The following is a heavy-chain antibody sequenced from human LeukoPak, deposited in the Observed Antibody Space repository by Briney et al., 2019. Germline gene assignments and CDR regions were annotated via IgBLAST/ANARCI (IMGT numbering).Heavy chain of an antibody. V-gene: IGHV1-8*01. D-gene: IGHD3-16*02. CDR1: GYTFTSYD. CDR3: ARGWGGVMITFGGVIARGNWFDP. Sequence: ASVKVSCKASGYTFTSYDINWVRQATGQGLEWMGWMNPNSGNTGYAQKFQGRVTMTRNTSISTAYMELSSLRSEDTAVYYCARGWGGVMITFGGVIARGNWFDPWGQGTLVTVSS. CDR2: MNPNSGNT. J-gene: IGHJ5*02.